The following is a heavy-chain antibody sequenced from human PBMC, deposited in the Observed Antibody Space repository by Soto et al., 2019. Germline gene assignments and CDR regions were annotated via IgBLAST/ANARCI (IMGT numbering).Heavy chain of an antibody. J-gene: IGHJ6*02. CDR2: IIPILGIT. V-gene: IGHV1-69*04. D-gene: IGHD2-15*01. CDR3: AREAFCSGGSCDPPYDYYYGMAF. Sequence: ASVKVSCKASGGTFSSYTISWVRQAPGQGLEWMGRIIPILGITNYAQKFQGRVTITADKSTSTAYMELSSLRSEDTAVYYCAREAFCSGGSCDPPYDYYYGMAFWAQGTTVPVSS. CDR1: GGTFSSYT.